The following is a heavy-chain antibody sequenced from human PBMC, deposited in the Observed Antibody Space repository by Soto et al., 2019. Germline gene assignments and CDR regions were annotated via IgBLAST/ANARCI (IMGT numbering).Heavy chain of an antibody. CDR1: GYTFTSYG. Sequence: QVQLVQSGAEVKKPGASVKGSCKASGYTFTSYGISWVRQAPGQGLEWMGWISAYNGNTNYAQKLQGRVTMTTDTSTSTAYMELRSMRSDDTAVYYCARDPTRIVVVTPRSWFDPWGQGTLVTVSS. CDR3: ARDPTRIVVVTPRSWFDP. D-gene: IGHD3-22*01. J-gene: IGHJ5*02. V-gene: IGHV1-18*01. CDR2: ISAYNGNT.